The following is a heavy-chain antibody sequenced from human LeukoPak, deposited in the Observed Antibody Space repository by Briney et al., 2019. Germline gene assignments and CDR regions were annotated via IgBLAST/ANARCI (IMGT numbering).Heavy chain of an antibody. V-gene: IGHV1-2*04. CDR3: ARVSTRGYSYGYGY. J-gene: IGHJ4*02. D-gene: IGHD5-18*01. CDR2: INPNSGGT. CDR1: GYTFTGYY. Sequence: ASVKVSCKASGYTFTGYYMHWVRQAPGQGLEWMGWINPNSGGTNYAQKFQGWVTMTRDTSISTAYMELSRLRSDDTAVYYCARVSTRGYSYGYGYWGQGTLVTVSS.